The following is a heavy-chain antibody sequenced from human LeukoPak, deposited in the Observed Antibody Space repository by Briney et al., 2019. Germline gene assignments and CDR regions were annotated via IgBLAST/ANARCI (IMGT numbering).Heavy chain of an antibody. CDR1: GGSISSYY. D-gene: IGHD3-3*01. Sequence: SETLSLTCTVSGGSISSYYWSWIRQPPGKGLEWIGYIYYSGGTNYNPSLKSRVTISVDTSKNQFSLKLSSVTAADTAVYYCARARHYDFWSGYYTEWFDPWGQGTLVTVSS. J-gene: IGHJ5*02. CDR3: ARARHYDFWSGYYTEWFDP. V-gene: IGHV4-59*01. CDR2: IYYSGGT.